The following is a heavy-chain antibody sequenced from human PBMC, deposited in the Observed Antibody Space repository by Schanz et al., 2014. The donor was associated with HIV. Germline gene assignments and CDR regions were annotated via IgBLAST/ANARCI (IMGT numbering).Heavy chain of an antibody. CDR1: GGTFSIYA. D-gene: IGHD4-17*01. CDR2: MNPNRGNA. CDR3: ARSPDYGDLRRGDWFDP. J-gene: IGHJ5*02. V-gene: IGHV1-8*02. Sequence: QVQLVQSGAEVKKPGSSVKVSCRASGGTFSIYAINWVRQAPGQGLEWMGWMNPNRGNAGFAQNFQGRVTLTRDTSITTAYMELTSLRPEDTAVYYCARSPDYGDLRRGDWFDPWGQGTLVIVSS.